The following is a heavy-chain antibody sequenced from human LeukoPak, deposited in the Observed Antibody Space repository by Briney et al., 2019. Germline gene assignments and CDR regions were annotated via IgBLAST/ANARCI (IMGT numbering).Heavy chain of an antibody. Sequence: GSVKVSCKSCRCIFTGYYMHWLRPAPGQGLEWMGWISPNSGGTNYAQKFQGRVTMTRDTSNSTAYMQLGRLSSDDTAVYYCARFPALVGGLDYLGQGTLVTVSS. J-gene: IGHJ4*02. CDR3: ARFPALVGGLDY. CDR2: ISPNSGGT. V-gene: IGHV1-2*02. CDR1: RCIFTGYY. D-gene: IGHD1-26*01.